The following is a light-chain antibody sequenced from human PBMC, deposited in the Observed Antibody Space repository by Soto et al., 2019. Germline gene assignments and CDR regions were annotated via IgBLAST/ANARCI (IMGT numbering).Light chain of an antibody. CDR1: QSVSSN. V-gene: IGKV3-15*01. Sequence: EILMTQSPVTLSVSPGERATLSCRASQSVSSNLAWYQQKPGQAPRLVIHGASTRATDFPARFSGSGSRTDFTLTISSLEPEDFPVYYCQQRSNWPPIFGQGTRLEIK. J-gene: IGKJ5*01. CDR2: GAS. CDR3: QQRSNWPPI.